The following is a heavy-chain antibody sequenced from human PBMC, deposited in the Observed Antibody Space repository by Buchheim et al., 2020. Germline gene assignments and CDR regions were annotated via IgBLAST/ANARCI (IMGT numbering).Heavy chain of an antibody. J-gene: IGHJ4*02. Sequence: VQLVETGGGLIQPGGSLRLSCTAFGFTVSGDYMSWVRQAPGKGLEWVSAIYGAGTTYYADSVRGRFTISTDISKNTVYLQMNTLRAEDTAVYYCARVPQIVGAPGTDYWGQGTL. D-gene: IGHD1-26*01. V-gene: IGHV3-53*02. CDR2: IYGAGTT. CDR1: GFTVSGDY. CDR3: ARVPQIVGAPGTDY.